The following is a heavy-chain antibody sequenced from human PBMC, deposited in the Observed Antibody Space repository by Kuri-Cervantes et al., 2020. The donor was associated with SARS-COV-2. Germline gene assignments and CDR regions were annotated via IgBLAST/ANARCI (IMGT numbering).Heavy chain of an antibody. Sequence: ESLKISCAVYGGSFSGYYWSWIRQPPGKGLEWIGEINHSGSTNYNPSLKSRVTISVDTSKNQFSLKLSSVTAADTAVYYRARGSGIAARPSTYNWFDPWGQGTLVTVSS. CDR1: GGSFSGYY. J-gene: IGHJ5*02. CDR3: ARGSGIAARPSTYNWFDP. D-gene: IGHD6-6*01. V-gene: IGHV4-34*01. CDR2: INHSGST.